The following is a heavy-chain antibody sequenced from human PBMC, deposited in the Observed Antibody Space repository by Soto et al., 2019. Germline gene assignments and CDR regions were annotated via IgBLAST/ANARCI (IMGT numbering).Heavy chain of an antibody. J-gene: IGHJ5*02. V-gene: IGHV3-48*01. D-gene: IGHD2-2*01. Sequence: GGSLRLSCAASGFTFSSYSMNWVRQAPGKGLEWVSYISSSSSTIYYADSVKGRFTISRVNAKNSLYLQMNSLRAEDTAVYYCARGGYCSSTSCYAGSPDNWFDPWGQGTLVTVSS. CDR1: GFTFSSYS. CDR2: ISSSSSTI. CDR3: ARGGYCSSTSCYAGSPDNWFDP.